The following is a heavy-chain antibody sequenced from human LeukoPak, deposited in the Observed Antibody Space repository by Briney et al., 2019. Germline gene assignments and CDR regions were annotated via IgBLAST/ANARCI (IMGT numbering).Heavy chain of an antibody. CDR1: GLTFTNYG. CDR2: IYSGGGNTK. D-gene: IGHD2-8*02. CDR3: VVILVPGGVGHFDL. J-gene: IGHJ2*01. V-gene: IGHV3-33*03. Sequence: GTPLRLSCVASGLTFTNYGFHWVRQAPGKGLEWVAIIYSGGGNTKYYAESLKDRFTISRDDSKDTVYLQMNSLRVEDTAVYYCVVILVPGGVGHFDLGGRGTLVIVP.